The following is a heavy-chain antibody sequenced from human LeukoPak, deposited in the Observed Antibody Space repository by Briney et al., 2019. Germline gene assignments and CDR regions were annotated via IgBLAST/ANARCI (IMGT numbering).Heavy chain of an antibody. Sequence: SETLSLTCAVYGGSFSGYYWSWIRQPPGKGLEWIGEINHSGSTNYNPSPKSRVTISVDTSKNQFSLKLSSVAAADTAVYYCARGWLGVSTRSFDYWGQGTLVTVSS. J-gene: IGHJ4*02. D-gene: IGHD6-19*01. CDR3: ARGWLGVSTRSFDY. CDR2: INHSGST. V-gene: IGHV4-34*01. CDR1: GGSFSGYY.